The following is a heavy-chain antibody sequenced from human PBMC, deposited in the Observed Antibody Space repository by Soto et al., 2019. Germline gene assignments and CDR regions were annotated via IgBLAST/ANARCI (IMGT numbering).Heavy chain of an antibody. CDR2: IVVGSGNT. CDR1: GFTFTSSA. V-gene: IGHV1-58*01. J-gene: IGHJ5*02. Sequence: SVKVSCKASGFTFTSSAVQWVRQARGQRLEWIGWIVVGSGNTNYAQKFQERVTITRDMSTSTAYMELSSLRSEDTAVYYCAADPYYDFWSGYYAGNWFDPWGQGTLVTVS. CDR3: AADPYYDFWSGYYAGNWFDP. D-gene: IGHD3-3*01.